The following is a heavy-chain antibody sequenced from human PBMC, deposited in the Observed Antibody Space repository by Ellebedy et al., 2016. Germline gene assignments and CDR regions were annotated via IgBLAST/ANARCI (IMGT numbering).Heavy chain of an antibody. CDR2: INPNSGGT. D-gene: IGHD1-26*01. J-gene: IGHJ3*02. CDR1: GYTFTGYY. Sequence: ASVKVSXKASGYTFTGYYMHWVRQAPGQGLEWMGWINPNSGGTNYAQKFQGWVTMTRDTSISTAYMELSRLRSDDTAVYYCARAGVGATFFLAFDIWGQGTMVTVSS. V-gene: IGHV1-2*04. CDR3: ARAGVGATFFLAFDI.